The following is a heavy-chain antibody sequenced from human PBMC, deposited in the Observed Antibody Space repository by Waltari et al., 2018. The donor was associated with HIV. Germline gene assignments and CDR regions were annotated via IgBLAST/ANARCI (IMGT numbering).Heavy chain of an antibody. CDR2: IKQDGSEK. CDR1: GFTFGLDW. Sequence: EVQLVESGGGVAQSGGTLGLPCAACGFTFGLDWMIWLRQAPGEGLEWVANIKQDGSEKHYADFVRGRFTISRDNTKNSLYLQMNSLRAEDTAVYYCAKYSGSYWGAHNWFDPWGQGTLVTVSS. J-gene: IGHJ5*02. CDR3: AKYSGSYWGAHNWFDP. V-gene: IGHV3-7*01. D-gene: IGHD1-26*01.